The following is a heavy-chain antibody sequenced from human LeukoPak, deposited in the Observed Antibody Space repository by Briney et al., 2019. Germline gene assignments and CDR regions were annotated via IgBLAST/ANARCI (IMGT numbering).Heavy chain of an antibody. V-gene: IGHV4-61*01. CDR2: VYYSGST. J-gene: IGHJ4*02. D-gene: IGHD4-17*01. Sequence: SSETLSLTCTVSGGSVRSDSYYWSWIRQPPGKGLEWIGYVYYSGSTNYNPSLKSRVTISVDTSKNQFSLKLRSVTAADTAVYYCARAYGDYAKPYFDYWGQGTLVTVSS. CDR1: GGSVRSDSYY. CDR3: ARAYGDYAKPYFDY.